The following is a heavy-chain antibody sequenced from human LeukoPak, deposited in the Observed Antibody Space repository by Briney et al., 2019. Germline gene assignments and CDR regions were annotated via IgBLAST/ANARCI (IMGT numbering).Heavy chain of an antibody. CDR3: ARDFSVTGAFDI. CDR2: INPNSGGT. D-gene: IGHD2-21*02. J-gene: IGHJ3*02. CDR1: GGTFSSYA. Sequence: ASVKVSCKASGGTFSSYAISWVRQAPGQGLEWMGRINPNSGGTDYAQKFQGRVTMTRDTSISTAYMELSRLRSDDTAVYYCARDFSVTGAFDIWGQGTMVTVSS. V-gene: IGHV1-2*06.